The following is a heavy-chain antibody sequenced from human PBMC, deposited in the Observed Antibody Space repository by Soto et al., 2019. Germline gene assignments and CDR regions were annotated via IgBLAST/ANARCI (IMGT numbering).Heavy chain of an antibody. J-gene: IGHJ4*02. CDR3: ARDSGIAAAENEFDY. V-gene: IGHV1-18*01. D-gene: IGHD6-13*01. CDR2: ISAYNGNT. CDR1: GYTFTSYG. Sequence: ASVKVSCKASGYTFTSYGISWVRQAPGQGLEWMGWISAYNGNTNYAQKLQGRVTMTTDTSTSTAYVELRSLRSDDTAVYYCARDSGIAAAENEFDYWGQGNLVTVSS.